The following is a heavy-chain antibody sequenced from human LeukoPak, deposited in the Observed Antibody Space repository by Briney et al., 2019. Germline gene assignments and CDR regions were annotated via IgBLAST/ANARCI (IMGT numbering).Heavy chain of an antibody. D-gene: IGHD4-17*01. CDR1: GFTFSSYV. CDR3: AKGTTVTSH. J-gene: IGHJ4*02. V-gene: IGHV3-30*18. Sequence: GGSLRLSCAASGFTFSSYVMHWVRQAPGKGLEWVAIISYDGSDKYYADSVKGRFTISRDNSKNTLYLQMNSLRAEDTAVYYCAKGTTVTSHWGQGTLVTVSS. CDR2: ISYDGSDK.